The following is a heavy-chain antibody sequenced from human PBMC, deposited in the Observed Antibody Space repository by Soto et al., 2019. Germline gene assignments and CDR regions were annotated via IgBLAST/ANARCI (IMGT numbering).Heavy chain of an antibody. CDR3: ARRQALGSGSYYGPGTYYYYYGMDV. V-gene: IGHV4-39*01. D-gene: IGHD3-10*01. CDR2: IYYSGST. Sequence: PSETLSLTCTVSGGSISSNIYYWGWIRQPPGKGLEWIGSIYYSGSTYYNSSLKSRVTISVDTSRNQFSLKLSSVTAADTAVYYCARRQALGSGSYYGPGTYYYYYGMDVWGQGTTVTVSS. CDR1: GGSISSNIYY. J-gene: IGHJ6*02.